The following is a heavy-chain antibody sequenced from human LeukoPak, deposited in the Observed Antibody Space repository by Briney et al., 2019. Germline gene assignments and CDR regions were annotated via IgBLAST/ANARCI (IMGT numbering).Heavy chain of an antibody. J-gene: IGHJ5*02. CDR2: ISGSGGST. CDR1: GFTFSTYV. V-gene: IGHV3-23*01. D-gene: IGHD2-8*02. CDR3: AKAGPAENWFDP. Sequence: PGGSLRLSCAASGFTFSTYVMSWVRQAPGKGLEWVSAISGSGGSTYYADSVKGRFTISRGNSKNTLYLQMNSLRAEDTAVYYCAKAGPAENWFDPWGQGTLVTVSS.